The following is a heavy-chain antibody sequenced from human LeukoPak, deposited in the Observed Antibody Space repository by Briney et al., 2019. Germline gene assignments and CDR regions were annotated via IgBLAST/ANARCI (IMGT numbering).Heavy chain of an antibody. Sequence: GGSLRLSCAASGFTFSSYSMHWVRQAPGKGLEWVSYISSSSSTIYYADSVKGRFTISRDNAKNSLYLQMNSLRAEDTAVYYCARDPNSSGYSAEYFQHWGQGTLVTVSS. CDR1: GFTFSSYS. CDR3: ARDPNSSGYSAEYFQH. V-gene: IGHV3-48*04. CDR2: ISSSSSTI. D-gene: IGHD3-22*01. J-gene: IGHJ1*01.